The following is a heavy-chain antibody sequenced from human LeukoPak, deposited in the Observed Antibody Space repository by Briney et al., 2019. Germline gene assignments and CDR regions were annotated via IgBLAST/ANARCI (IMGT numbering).Heavy chain of an antibody. CDR1: GYTFTNYY. J-gene: IGHJ4*02. CDR2: INPSGGIT. V-gene: IGHV1-46*01. CDR3: ARDVGGGDTFDY. D-gene: IGHD2-21*02. Sequence: ASVKVSCKASGYTFTNYYMHWVRQAPGQGLEWMGIINPSGGITNYAQKFQGRVTMTRDMSTSTVYMELSSLRSEDTAVYYCARDVGGGDTFDYWGQGTLATVSS.